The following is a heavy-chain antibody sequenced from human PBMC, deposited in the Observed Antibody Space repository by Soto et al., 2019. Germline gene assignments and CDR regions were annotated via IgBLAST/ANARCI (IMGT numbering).Heavy chain of an antibody. J-gene: IGHJ4*02. CDR1: GGSISSGGYY. Sequence: QVQLQESGPGLVKPSQTLSLTCTVSGGSISSGGYYWSWIRQHPGKGLEWIGYIYYSGSTYYNPSLKSRVTISVDTSKNQFSLKLSSETAADTAVYYCARDVARGGNFDYWGQGTLVTVSS. CDR3: ARDVARGGNFDY. V-gene: IGHV4-31*03. D-gene: IGHD3-16*01. CDR2: IYYSGST.